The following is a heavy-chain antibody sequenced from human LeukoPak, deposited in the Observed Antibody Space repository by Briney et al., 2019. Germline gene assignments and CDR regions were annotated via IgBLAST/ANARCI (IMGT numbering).Heavy chain of an antibody. V-gene: IGHV4-4*07. Sequence: SETLSLTCTVSADSIVSFHWSWIRQSAGKGLEWIGRVFHSGTTKNPSLKSRVTMSLDTSKNLLSLTMTSVTAADTAIYFCARDGHNRGFDSWGQGTLVIVSS. D-gene: IGHD1-14*01. CDR2: VFHSGTT. CDR3: ARDGHNRGFDS. CDR1: ADSIVSFH. J-gene: IGHJ4*02.